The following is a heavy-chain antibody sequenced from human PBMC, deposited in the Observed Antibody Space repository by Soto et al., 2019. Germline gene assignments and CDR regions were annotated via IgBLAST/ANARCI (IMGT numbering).Heavy chain of an antibody. CDR1: GFTFSSYS. CDR3: ARTRGRKIAVADNDY. CDR2: ISSSSSYI. Sequence: EVQLVESGGGLVKPGGSLRLSCAASGFTFSSYSMNWVRQAPGKGLEWVSSISSSSSYIYYAYSVKGRFTISRDNAKNSLYLQMNSLRAEDTAVYYCARTRGRKIAVADNDYWGQGTLVTVSS. J-gene: IGHJ4*02. V-gene: IGHV3-21*01. D-gene: IGHD6-19*01.